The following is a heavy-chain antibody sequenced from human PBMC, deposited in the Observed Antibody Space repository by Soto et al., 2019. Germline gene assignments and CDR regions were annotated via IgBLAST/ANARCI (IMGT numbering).Heavy chain of an antibody. CDR1: GGPFPGYY. CDR3: ARDVIAPPNSVDT. D-gene: IGHD7-27*01. V-gene: IGHV4-34*01. CDR2: IHHNGST. J-gene: IGHJ5*02. Sequence: PTETLPLTCAAHGGPFPGYYWSWISQPPWKGLEWIGAIHHNGSTNYNPSLKSRVTISVDTSKNPFSLKMNSVNAADTAWYYCARDVIAPPNSVDTWCQGPRVT.